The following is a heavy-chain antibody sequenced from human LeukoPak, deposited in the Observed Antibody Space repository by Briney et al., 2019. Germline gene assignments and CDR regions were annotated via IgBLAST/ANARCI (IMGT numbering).Heavy chain of an antibody. CDR1: GYSFTSYW. Sequence: GESLKISCKGSGYSFTSYWIGWVRQMPGKGLEWMGIIYPGDSDTRYSPSFQGQVTISADKSISTAYLQWSSLKASDTAMYYCARRRYCSGGSCYSGTAFDYWGQGTLVTVSS. CDR2: IYPGDSDT. CDR3: ARRRYCSGGSCYSGTAFDY. V-gene: IGHV5-51*01. J-gene: IGHJ4*02. D-gene: IGHD2-15*01.